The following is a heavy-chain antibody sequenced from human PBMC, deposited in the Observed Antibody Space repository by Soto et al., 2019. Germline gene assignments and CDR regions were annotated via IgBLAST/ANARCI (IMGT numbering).Heavy chain of an antibody. Sequence: GGSVRLSXVASGFALSNAWTSWDRQAPGKGLEWVGRIKSKTDGGTTDYAAPVKGRLTISRDDSKNTRYLQMNSLKTEDTAVYYCTPAWGNYWGQGTLFTVSS. CDR3: TPAWGNY. CDR2: IKSKTDGGTT. D-gene: IGHD7-27*01. V-gene: IGHV3-15*01. CDR1: GFALSNAW. J-gene: IGHJ4*02.